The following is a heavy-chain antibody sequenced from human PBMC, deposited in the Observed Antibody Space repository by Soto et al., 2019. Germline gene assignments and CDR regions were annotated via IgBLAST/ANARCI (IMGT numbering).Heavy chain of an antibody. D-gene: IGHD3-10*01. CDR2: ISYSGST. J-gene: IGHJ5*02. V-gene: IGHV4-59*01. Sequence: SETLSLTCSVSGASISTYYWSWIRQPPGKGLEWIGSISYSGSTKYNPSLESRVMISLDTSKNQFSLRLTSVTAADTALYYCARDWDSSGLFDPWGQGALVTVSS. CDR1: GASISTYY. CDR3: ARDWDSSGLFDP.